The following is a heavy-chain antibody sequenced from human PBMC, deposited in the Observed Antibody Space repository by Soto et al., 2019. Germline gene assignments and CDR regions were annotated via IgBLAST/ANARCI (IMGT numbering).Heavy chain of an antibody. CDR3: AKGSIEYRASVDK. J-gene: IGHJ4*02. Sequence: VQLLESGGGLVQPGGSLRLSCAASGFSFSSYAMVWVRQAPGKGLEWVSVISARGGSSYFADSVKGRFTISRDNSKNVLSLEMNSLSAEDTAIYFCAKGSIEYRASVDKWGEGTLVLVSS. CDR2: ISARGGSS. D-gene: IGHD3-16*02. V-gene: IGHV3-23*01. CDR1: GFSFSSYA.